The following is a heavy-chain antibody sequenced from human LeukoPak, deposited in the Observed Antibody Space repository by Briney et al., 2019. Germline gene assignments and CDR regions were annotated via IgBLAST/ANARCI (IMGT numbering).Heavy chain of an antibody. Sequence: ASVKVSCKASGYTFTSYYMHWVRPSPGQGLEWMGIVNPSGGSTSYAQKFQGRVTMTRDTSTSTVYVELSSLRSEDTAVYYCARDALDYYGSGSYDYWGQGTLVTVSS. V-gene: IGHV1-46*01. CDR3: ARDALDYYGSGSYDY. CDR2: VNPSGGST. D-gene: IGHD3-10*01. J-gene: IGHJ4*02. CDR1: GYTFTSYY.